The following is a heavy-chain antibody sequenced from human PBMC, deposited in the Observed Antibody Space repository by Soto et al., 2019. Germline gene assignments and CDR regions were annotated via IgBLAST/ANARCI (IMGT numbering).Heavy chain of an antibody. Sequence: ASETLSLTCAVSAASFRGYYWGRIRQPPGKGLEWIGEINHSGSTNYNPSLKSRVTISVDTSKNQFSLKLSSVTAADTAVYYCASVGGYSYGYRVGYYYYGMDVWGQGTTVT. CDR2: INHSGST. CDR3: ASVGGYSYGYRVGYYYYGMDV. D-gene: IGHD5-18*01. J-gene: IGHJ6*02. CDR1: AASFRGYY. V-gene: IGHV4-34*01.